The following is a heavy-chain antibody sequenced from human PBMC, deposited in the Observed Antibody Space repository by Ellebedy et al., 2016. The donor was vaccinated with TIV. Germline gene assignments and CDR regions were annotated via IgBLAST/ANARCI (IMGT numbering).Heavy chain of an antibody. CDR2: ISGSSRTI. D-gene: IGHD1-26*01. J-gene: IGHJ5*02. V-gene: IGHV3-48*04. Sequence: GGSLRLSXAASGFTFSTYSMNWIRQAPGKGLEWVSYISGSSRTIYYADSVKGRFTISRDNAKNSLYLQMNSLRAEDTAVYYCARDRVVGATIRWFDPWGQGTLVTVSS. CDR1: GFTFSTYS. CDR3: ARDRVVGATIRWFDP.